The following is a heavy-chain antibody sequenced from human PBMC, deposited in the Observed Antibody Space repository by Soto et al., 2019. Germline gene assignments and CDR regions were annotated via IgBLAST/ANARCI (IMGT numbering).Heavy chain of an antibody. CDR1: GFTFSSYA. V-gene: IGHV3-23*01. J-gene: IGHJ4*02. D-gene: IGHD2-2*01. Sequence: GGSLRLSCAASGFTFSSYAMSWVRQAPGKGLEWVSAISGSGGSTYYADSVKGRFTISRDNSKNTLYLQMNSLRAEDTAVYYCAKDRPDLGYCSSTSCYAEEDYWGQGTLVTVSS. CDR2: ISGSGGST. CDR3: AKDRPDLGYCSSTSCYAEEDY.